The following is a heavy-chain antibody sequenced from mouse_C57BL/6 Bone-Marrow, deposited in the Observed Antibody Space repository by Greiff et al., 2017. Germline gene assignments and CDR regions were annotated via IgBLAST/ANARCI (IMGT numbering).Heavy chain of an antibody. J-gene: IGHJ2*01. Sequence: EVQRVESGGGLVKPGGSLKLSCAASGFTFSSYTMSWVRQTPEKRLEWVATISGGGGNTYCPDSVKGRFPISRANAKHTLYLQLSSLRAEDTSLYYCARWVFDDWGQGTTLTVSS. CDR1: GFTFSSYT. V-gene: IGHV5-9*01. CDR2: ISGGGGNT. CDR3: ARWVFDD.